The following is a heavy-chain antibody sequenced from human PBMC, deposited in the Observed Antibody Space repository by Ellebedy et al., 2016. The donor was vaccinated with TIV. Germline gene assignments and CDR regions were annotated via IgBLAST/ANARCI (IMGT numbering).Heavy chain of an antibody. D-gene: IGHD6-19*01. V-gene: IGHV4-34*01. CDR1: GGSFSGYY. J-gene: IGHJ3*02. Sequence: SETLSLTXAVYGGSFSGYYWSWIRQPPGKGLEWIGEINHSGSTNYNPSLKSRVTISVDTSKNQFSLQLNSVTPEDTAVYYCARDRGIAVVGERAFDIWGQGTMVTVSS. CDR2: INHSGST. CDR3: ARDRGIAVVGERAFDI.